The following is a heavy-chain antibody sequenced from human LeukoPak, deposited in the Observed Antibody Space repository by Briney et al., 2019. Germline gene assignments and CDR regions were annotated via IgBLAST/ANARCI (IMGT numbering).Heavy chain of an antibody. Sequence: GGSLRLSCAASGFTVSSTYMSWVRQAPGKGLEWVSVIYSGGRTYYADSVKGRFTISRDNSKNTLNLQMNSLRAEDTAVYYCARDGYGDPKYYYGMDVWGQGTTVTVS. V-gene: IGHV3-66*01. J-gene: IGHJ6*02. CDR3: ARDGYGDPKYYYGMDV. CDR1: GFTVSSTY. CDR2: IYSGGRT. D-gene: IGHD4-17*01.